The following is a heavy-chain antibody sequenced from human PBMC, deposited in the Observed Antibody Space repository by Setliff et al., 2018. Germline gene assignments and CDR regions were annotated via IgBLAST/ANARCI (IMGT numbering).Heavy chain of an antibody. Sequence: LRLSCEASGFTFTSYWMSWVRQAPGKGLEWVANIKQDGSEKYYVDSVKGRFAISRDNAKNSLYLQMNSLSAEDTAMYYCARDATYYDFWSDYSPDAFDIWGQGTMVTVSS. CDR3: ARDATYYDFWSDYSPDAFDI. V-gene: IGHV3-7*01. CDR1: GFTFTSYW. CDR2: IKQDGSEK. D-gene: IGHD3-3*01. J-gene: IGHJ3*02.